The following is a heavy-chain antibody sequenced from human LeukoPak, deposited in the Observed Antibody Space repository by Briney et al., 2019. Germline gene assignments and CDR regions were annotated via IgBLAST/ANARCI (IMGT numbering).Heavy chain of an antibody. Sequence: PSETLSLTCTVPGGSISSYYWSWIRQPAGKGLEWVGRIYTSGSTNYNPSLKSRVTMSVDTSKNQFSLKLSSVTAADTAVYYCARGYGDYKLPDFDYWGQGTLVTVSS. CDR2: IYTSGST. J-gene: IGHJ4*02. V-gene: IGHV4-4*07. CDR1: GGSISSYY. D-gene: IGHD4-17*01. CDR3: ARGYGDYKLPDFDY.